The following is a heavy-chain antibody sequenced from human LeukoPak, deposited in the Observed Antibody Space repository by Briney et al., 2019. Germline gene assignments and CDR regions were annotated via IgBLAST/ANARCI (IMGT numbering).Heavy chain of an antibody. Sequence: PSETLSLTCTVSGGSISSSSYYWGWIRQPPGKGLEWIGSIYYTGSTYYNPSLKSRVTISVDTSKNQFSLKLSSVTAADTAVYYCARTPYDYDSSHLYFQHWGQGTLVTVSS. J-gene: IGHJ1*01. D-gene: IGHD3-22*01. V-gene: IGHV4-39*07. CDR3: ARTPYDYDSSHLYFQH. CDR1: GGSISSSSYY. CDR2: IYYTGST.